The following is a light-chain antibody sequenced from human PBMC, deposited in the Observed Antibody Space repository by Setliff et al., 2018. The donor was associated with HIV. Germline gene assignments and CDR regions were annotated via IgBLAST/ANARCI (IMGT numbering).Light chain of an antibody. CDR2: WAS. CDR3: HQYFSTPPT. CDR1: QRLLYNKNY. V-gene: IGKV4-1*01. J-gene: IGKJ4*01. Sequence: DIVMTQSPDSLAVSLGERATINCKSSQRLLYNKNYLAWYQQKPGQPPKLLIYWASTRESGVPDRFSGSGSGTDFTLTISSLQAEDVAVYYCHQYFSTPPTFGGGTKVDIK.